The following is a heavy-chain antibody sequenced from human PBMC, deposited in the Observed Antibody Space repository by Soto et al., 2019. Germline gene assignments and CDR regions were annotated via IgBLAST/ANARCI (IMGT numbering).Heavy chain of an antibody. CDR2: LFPIFGTA. V-gene: IGHV1-69*06. D-gene: IGHD2-21*01. Sequence: GSSVKVSCKASGVTFSSYAICCVRPAPGRGLEWMGGLFPIFGTANYAQKLQGRVTITADKSTSTAYMELRSLRCEDTAVYNGARRTVAEPYYNGMDVWGKGTTVNVSS. CDR3: ARRTVAEPYYNGMDV. CDR1: GVTFSSYA. J-gene: IGHJ6*04.